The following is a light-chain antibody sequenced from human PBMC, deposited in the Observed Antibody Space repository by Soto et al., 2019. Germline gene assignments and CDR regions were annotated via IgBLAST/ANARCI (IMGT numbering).Light chain of an antibody. CDR3: QQYAFAPRT. CDR2: AAS. J-gene: IGKJ1*01. CDR1: QSIGTPY. V-gene: IGKV3-20*01. Sequence: EIVLTQSPGTLSLSPGERATLSCKTSQSIGTPYLAWYQQKLGQAPRLLIHAASSRATDIPDRFSGSGSGTEFTLTINRLEPEDFAVYYCQQYAFAPRTFGQGTTVDI.